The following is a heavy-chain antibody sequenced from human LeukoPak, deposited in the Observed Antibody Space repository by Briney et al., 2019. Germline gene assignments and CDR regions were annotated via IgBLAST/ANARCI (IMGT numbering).Heavy chain of an antibody. V-gene: IGHV4-34*01. CDR1: GGSFSGYY. D-gene: IGHD3-3*01. J-gene: IGHJ5*02. CDR2: SNHSGST. Sequence: SETLSLTCAVYGGSFSGYYWSWIRQPPGKGLEWIGESNHSGSTNYNPSLKSRVTISVDTSKNQFSLKLSSVTAADTAVYYCARLSDYDFWSGYAFDPWGQGTLVTVSS. CDR3: ARLSDYDFWSGYAFDP.